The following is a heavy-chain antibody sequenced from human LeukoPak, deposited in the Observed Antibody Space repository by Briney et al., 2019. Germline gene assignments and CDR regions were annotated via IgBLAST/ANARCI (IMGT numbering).Heavy chain of an antibody. CDR3: AKDWEYCSGGSCYTYFDY. Sequence: GGSLRLSCAASGFTFSSYAMSWVRQAPGKGLEWVSAISGRGGSTYYADSVKGRFTISRDNSKNTLYLQMNSPRAEDTAVYYCAKDWEYCSGGSCYTYFDYWGQGTLVTVSS. J-gene: IGHJ4*02. CDR1: GFTFSSYA. V-gene: IGHV3-23*01. CDR2: ISGRGGST. D-gene: IGHD2-15*01.